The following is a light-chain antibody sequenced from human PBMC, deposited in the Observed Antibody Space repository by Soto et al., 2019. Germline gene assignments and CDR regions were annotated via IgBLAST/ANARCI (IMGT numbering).Light chain of an antibody. J-gene: IGKJ5*01. CDR2: DAS. Sequence: ETVMTQSPATLSVSPGERATLSCRASEGISNDLAWYQQKPGQAPRLLIYDASNRATGIPDRFSGTVSGTEFTLTISRLQSEDFAVYYCQKYNNWPPITFGQGTRLEIK. V-gene: IGKV3-15*01. CDR3: QKYNNWPPIT. CDR1: EGISND.